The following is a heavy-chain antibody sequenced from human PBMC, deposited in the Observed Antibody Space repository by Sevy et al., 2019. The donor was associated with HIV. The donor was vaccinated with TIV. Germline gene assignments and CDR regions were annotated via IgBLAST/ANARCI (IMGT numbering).Heavy chain of an antibody. Sequence: GGSLRLSCAASGFTFSSYAMSWVRQAPGKGLEWVSAISGSGGSTYYADSVKGRFTISRDNSKNTLYLQMNSLRAEDPAVYYCAKGGCSGWYNWFDPWGQGTLVTVSS. CDR2: ISGSGGST. J-gene: IGHJ5*02. D-gene: IGHD6-19*01. CDR1: GFTFSSYA. CDR3: AKGGCSGWYNWFDP. V-gene: IGHV3-23*01.